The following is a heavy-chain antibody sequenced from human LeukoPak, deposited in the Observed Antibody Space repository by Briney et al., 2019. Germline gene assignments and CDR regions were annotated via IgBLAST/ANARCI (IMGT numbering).Heavy chain of an antibody. CDR2: IYNSGST. CDR3: ASPKKGGPEFFDY. J-gene: IGHJ4*02. D-gene: IGHD2-15*01. V-gene: IGHV4-30-4*01. Sequence: SLTLSLTCTVSGSSVSSGDYCWSWIRQAPGRGLEWIGFIYNSGSTYYNPSLKSRVTISIDTSKNQFSLKLSSVTAADTAVYYCASPKKGGPEFFDYWGQGTLVTVSS. CDR1: GSSVSSGDYC.